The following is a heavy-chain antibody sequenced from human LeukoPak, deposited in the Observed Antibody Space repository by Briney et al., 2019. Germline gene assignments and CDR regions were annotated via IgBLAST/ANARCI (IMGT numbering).Heavy chain of an antibody. CDR1: GGSFSGYY. D-gene: IGHD3-3*01. CDR2: INHSGST. J-gene: IGHJ4*02. Sequence: PSETLSLTCAVYGGSFSGYYWSWIRQPPGKGLEWIGEINHSGSTNYNPSLKSRVTISVDTSKNQFSLKLSSVTAADTAVYYCARDLGGTMVGFIRDITIFDVWGQGTLVTVSS. CDR3: ARDLGGTMVGFIRDITIFDV. V-gene: IGHV4-34*01.